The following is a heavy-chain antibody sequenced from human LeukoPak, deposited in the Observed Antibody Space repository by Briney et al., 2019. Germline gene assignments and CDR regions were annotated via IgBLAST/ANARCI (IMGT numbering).Heavy chain of an antibody. CDR3: ATYKYGQNYFGP. J-gene: IGHJ5*02. CDR2: IHYSGSI. CDR1: GGSVSSGIHY. Sequence: SETLSLTCTVSGGSVSSGIHYWGWIRQSPGKGLEWIASIHYSGSIYYNPSLESRLTMSVSTSKSQFSLKLSSVTAADTAVYYCATYKYGQNYFGPWGQGTLVTVSS. V-gene: IGHV4-39*01. D-gene: IGHD3-10*01.